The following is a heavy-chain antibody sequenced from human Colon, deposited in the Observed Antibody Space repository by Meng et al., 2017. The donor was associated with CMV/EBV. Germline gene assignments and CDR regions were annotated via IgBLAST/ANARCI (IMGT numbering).Heavy chain of an antibody. CDR1: GFTFSSY. D-gene: IGHD3-3*01. V-gene: IGHV4-59*01. CDR3: ARAGGRFITIFGGKFDP. CDR2: IYYSGST. J-gene: IGHJ5*02. Sequence: GSLRLSCAASGFTFSSYWTWIRQPPGKGLEWIGYIYYSGSTNYNPSLKSRVTISVDTSKNQFSLKLSSVTAADTAVYYCARAGGRFITIFGGKFDPWGQGTLVTVSS.